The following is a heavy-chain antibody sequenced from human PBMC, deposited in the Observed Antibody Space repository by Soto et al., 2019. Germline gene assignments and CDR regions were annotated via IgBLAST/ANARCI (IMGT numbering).Heavy chain of an antibody. V-gene: IGHV4-30-4*01. CDR1: GGSISSADYY. D-gene: IGHD1-26*01. Sequence: SETLSLTCTVSGGSISSADYYWRWIRQPPGKGLEWIGYIYYSGSTYYNPSLKSRVTISVDTSKNQFSLKLSSVTAADTAVYYCARYSGSYRPAFDIWGQGTMVTVSS. J-gene: IGHJ3*02. CDR3: ARYSGSYRPAFDI. CDR2: IYYSGST.